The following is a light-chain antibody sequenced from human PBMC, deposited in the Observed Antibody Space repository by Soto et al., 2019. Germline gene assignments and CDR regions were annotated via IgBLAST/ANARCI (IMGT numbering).Light chain of an antibody. CDR1: QSISVW. V-gene: IGKV1-5*03. CDR2: KAS. J-gene: IGKJ1*01. CDR3: QQYNSYSPT. Sequence: DIQMTQSPSTLSASVGDRVTITCRASQSISVWLAWYQQKAGKAPNLLIYKASRLESGVPSRFSGSGSEKEFTLTISGLQPGDSATYYCQQYNSYSPTSGQGTKV.